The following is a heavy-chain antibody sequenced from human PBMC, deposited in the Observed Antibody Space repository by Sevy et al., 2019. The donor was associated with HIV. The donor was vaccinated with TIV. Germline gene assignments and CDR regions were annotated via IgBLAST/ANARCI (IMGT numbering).Heavy chain of an antibody. V-gene: IGHV3-21*01. Sequence: GGSLRLSCAASGFTFSSYSMNWVRQAPGKGLEWVSSISSSSSYIYYADSVKGRFTISRDNAKNSLYLQMNSLRAEDTAVYYCAGDVEMATIVRIDYWGQGTLVTVSS. CDR3: AGDVEMATIVRIDY. J-gene: IGHJ4*02. CDR1: GFTFSSYS. D-gene: IGHD5-12*01. CDR2: ISSSSSYI.